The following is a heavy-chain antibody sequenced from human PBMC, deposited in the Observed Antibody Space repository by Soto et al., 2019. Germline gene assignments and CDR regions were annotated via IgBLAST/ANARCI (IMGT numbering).Heavy chain of an antibody. Sequence: QVQLVQSGAEVKKPGASVKVSCKASGYTFTNYGITWVRQAPGQGLEWMAWISTYNGNTNYAQKPQGRVTMTTDTTTSTAYMELRSLRSDDPAVYYCAKVSVEGGYFDLWGRGTLVTVS. J-gene: IGHJ2*01. D-gene: IGHD2-15*01. V-gene: IGHV1-18*01. CDR1: GYTFTNYG. CDR3: AKVSVEGGYFDL. CDR2: ISTYNGNT.